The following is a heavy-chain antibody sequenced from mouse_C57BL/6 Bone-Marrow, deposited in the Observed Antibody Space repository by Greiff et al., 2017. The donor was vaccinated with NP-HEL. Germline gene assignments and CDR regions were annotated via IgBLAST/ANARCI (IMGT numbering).Heavy chain of an antibody. CDR1: GYTFTSYG. Sequence: QVHVKQSGAELARPGASVKLSCKASGYTFTSYGISWVKQRTGQGLEWIGEIYPRSGNTYYNEKFKGKATLTADKSSSTAYMELRSLTSEDSAVYFCARWGYYYGSSYDWYFDVWGTGTTVTVSS. J-gene: IGHJ1*03. CDR2: IYPRSGNT. V-gene: IGHV1-81*01. CDR3: ARWGYYYGSSYDWYFDV. D-gene: IGHD1-1*01.